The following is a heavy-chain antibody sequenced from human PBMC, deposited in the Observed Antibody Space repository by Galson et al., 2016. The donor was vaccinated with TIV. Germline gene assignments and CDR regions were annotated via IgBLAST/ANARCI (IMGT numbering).Heavy chain of an antibody. CDR2: ISGYSDNT. Sequence: SVKVSCKASGYSFINYYITWVRQAPGQGLEWMGWISGYSDNTNYTLKFQGRLTMTTDTYTSTSYMELRSLRSDDPAVYYCARVVGTVITQKSFDFWGQGTPVIVSS. CDR3: ARVVGTVITQKSFDF. D-gene: IGHD4-23*01. J-gene: IGHJ4*02. CDR1: GYSFINYY. V-gene: IGHV1-18*01.